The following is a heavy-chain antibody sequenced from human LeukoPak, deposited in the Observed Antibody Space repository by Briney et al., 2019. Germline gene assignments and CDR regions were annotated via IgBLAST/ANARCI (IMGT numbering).Heavy chain of an antibody. CDR1: GFNFRAYW. D-gene: IGHD3-22*01. Sequence: GSLRLSCTTSGFNFRAYWMGWVRQAPGKGLEWIGYIYYSGNTNYNPSLKSRVTISVDMSKNQFSLKLSSVTAADTAVYYCARASSRYDSSDLDIWGQGTMVTVSS. V-gene: IGHV4-59*01. CDR3: ARASSRYDSSDLDI. CDR2: IYYSGNT. J-gene: IGHJ3*02.